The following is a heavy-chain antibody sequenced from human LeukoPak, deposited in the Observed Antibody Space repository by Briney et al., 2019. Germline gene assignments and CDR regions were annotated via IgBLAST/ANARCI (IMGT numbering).Heavy chain of an antibody. J-gene: IGHJ5*02. CDR1: GGTFSSCA. V-gene: IGHV1-69*05. Sequence: ASVKVSCKASGGTFSSCAISWVRQAPGQGLEWMGRIIPIFGTANYAQKFQGRVTITTDESTSTAYMELSSLRSEDTAVYYCARDKLGTVAGNINWFDPWGQGTLVTVSS. CDR3: ARDKLGTVAGNINWFDP. D-gene: IGHD6-19*01. CDR2: IIPIFGTA.